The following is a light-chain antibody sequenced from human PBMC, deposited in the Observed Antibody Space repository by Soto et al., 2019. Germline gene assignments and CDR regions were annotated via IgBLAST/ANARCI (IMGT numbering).Light chain of an antibody. CDR1: SSDVGAYNF. Sequence: QSPLFQLASGCGSPGQSYTISCTGTSSDVGAYNFVSWYQQHPGKAPKLIIYDVTKWPSGVPHRFSGSKSGNTASLTISGLQAEYEAEYYCCSYAGSHTHVFETGSKRT. V-gene: IGLV2-11*01. J-gene: IGLJ1*01. CDR2: DVT. CDR3: CSYAGSHTHV.